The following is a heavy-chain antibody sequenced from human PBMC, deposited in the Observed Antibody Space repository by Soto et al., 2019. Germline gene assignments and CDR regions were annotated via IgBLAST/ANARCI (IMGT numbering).Heavy chain of an antibody. V-gene: IGHV4-34*01. D-gene: IGHD6-6*01. CDR3: ARGRGAARPEKRFDP. CDR2: INHSGST. CDR1: GGSFSGYY. J-gene: IGHJ5*02. Sequence: SETLSLTCAVYGGSFSGYYWSWIRQPPGKGLEWIGEINHSGSTNYNPSLKSRVTISVDTSKNQFSLKLSSVTAADTAVYYCARGRGAARPEKRFDPWGQGTLVTVSS.